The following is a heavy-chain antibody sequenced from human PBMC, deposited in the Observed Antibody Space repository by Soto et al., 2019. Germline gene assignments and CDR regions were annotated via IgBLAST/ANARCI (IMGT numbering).Heavy chain of an antibody. Sequence: SETLSLTCTVSGGSISSSGYYWGWIRQPPGKGLEWIGNIYYSGSTNYNPSLKSRVTISVDTSKNQFSLKVSSVTAADTAVYYCARRSYYGSGSIFDYWGQGTLVTFSS. CDR2: IYYSGST. V-gene: IGHV4-39*01. D-gene: IGHD3-10*01. CDR3: ARRSYYGSGSIFDY. J-gene: IGHJ4*02. CDR1: GGSISSSGYY.